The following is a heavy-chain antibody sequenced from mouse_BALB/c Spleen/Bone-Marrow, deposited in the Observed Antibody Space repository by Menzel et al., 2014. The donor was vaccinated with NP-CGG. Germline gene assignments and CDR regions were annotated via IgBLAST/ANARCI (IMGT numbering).Heavy chain of an antibody. V-gene: IGHV5-6-3*01. J-gene: IGHJ3*01. Sequence: EVKVVESGGGLVQPGGSLKLSCAASGFTFSSYGMSWVRQTPDKRLELVATINSNGGSTYYPDGVKGRFTISRDNSKNTRYLKMSSLKSEDTAMYYCARDLAYWGQGTPVTVSA. CDR3: ARDLAY. CDR2: INSNGGST. CDR1: GFTFSSYG.